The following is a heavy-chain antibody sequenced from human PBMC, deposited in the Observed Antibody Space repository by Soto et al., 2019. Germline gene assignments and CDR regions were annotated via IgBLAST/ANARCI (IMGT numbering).Heavy chain of an antibody. J-gene: IGHJ4*02. V-gene: IGHV1-2*02. CDR3: ARVTRAVSASTTYDF. Sequence: QVQLVQSGAEVKKPGASVKVSCKASGYTFTAHYIHWVRQAPGQGFEWVARINPNSGDTSYAQRLQGRVTMTRDTAINTVFMELSSLRSEDTALYYCARVTRAVSASTTYDFWAQGTLVTVSS. D-gene: IGHD2-2*01. CDR2: INPNSGDT. CDR1: GYTFTAHY.